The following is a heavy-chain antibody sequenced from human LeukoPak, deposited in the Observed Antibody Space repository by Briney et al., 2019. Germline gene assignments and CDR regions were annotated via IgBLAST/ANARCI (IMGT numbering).Heavy chain of an antibody. J-gene: IGHJ5*02. V-gene: IGHV4-59*01. CDR1: GGSISSYY. D-gene: IGHD3-22*01. CDR3: ARGRRRYYYDSSGYYRWFDP. Sequence: SETLSLTCTVSGGSISSYYWSWIRQPPGKGLEWIGYIYYSGSTNYNPSLKSRVTISVDTSKNQFSLKLSSVTAADTAVYYCARGRRRYYYDSSGYYRWFDPWGQGTLVTVSS. CDR2: IYYSGST.